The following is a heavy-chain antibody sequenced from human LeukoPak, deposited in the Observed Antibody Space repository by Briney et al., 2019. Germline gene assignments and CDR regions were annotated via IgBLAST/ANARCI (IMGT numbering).Heavy chain of an antibody. CDR1: GFTFDDYA. D-gene: IGHD2-15*01. CDR2: ISWNSGSI. J-gene: IGHJ4*02. V-gene: IGHV3-9*01. Sequence: GGSLRLSCAASGFTFDDYAMHWVRQAPGKGLEWVSGISWNSGSIGYADSVKGRFTISRDNAKNSLYLQMNSLRAEDTAIYYCAKSGLNRFDYWGQGTLVTVSS. CDR3: AKSGLNRFDY.